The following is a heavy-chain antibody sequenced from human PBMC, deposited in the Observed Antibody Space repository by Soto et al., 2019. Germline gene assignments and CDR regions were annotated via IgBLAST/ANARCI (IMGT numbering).Heavy chain of an antibody. D-gene: IGHD6-13*01. CDR2: IYYSGST. V-gene: IGHV4-59*08. Sequence: TLSLTCTVSGGSISSYYWSWIRQPPGKGLEWIGYIYYSGSTNYNPSLKSRVTISVDTSKNRFSLKLSSVTAADTAVYYCARRRLKHNSNHYYYYMDVWGKGTTVTVSS. CDR3: ARRRLKHNSNHYYYYMDV. J-gene: IGHJ6*03. CDR1: GGSISSYY.